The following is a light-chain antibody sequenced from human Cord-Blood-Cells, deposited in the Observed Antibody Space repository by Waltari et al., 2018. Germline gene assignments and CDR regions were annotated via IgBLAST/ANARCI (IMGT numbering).Light chain of an antibody. CDR1: QLGDKY. CDR2: QDS. V-gene: IGLV3-1*01. Sequence: SYELTQPPSVSVSPGQTASITCSGAQLGDKYACWYQQKPGQSPVLVIYQDSKRPSGIPERFSSSNSGNTATLTISGTQAMDEADYYCQAWDSSTVVFGGGTKLTVL. J-gene: IGLJ2*01. CDR3: QAWDSSTVV.